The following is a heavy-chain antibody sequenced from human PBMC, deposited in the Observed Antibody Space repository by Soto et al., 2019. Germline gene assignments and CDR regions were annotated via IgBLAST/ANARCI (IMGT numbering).Heavy chain of an antibody. Sequence: QVQLVQSGAEVKKPGASVKVSCKASGYTFTGYYMHWVRQAPGQGLEWMGWINPNSGGTNYAQKFQGWVTMTRDTSISTAYMELSRLRSDDTAVYYRASGGVGYSSGWDYFDYWGQGTLVTVSS. CDR1: GYTFTGYY. CDR2: INPNSGGT. J-gene: IGHJ4*02. D-gene: IGHD6-19*01. CDR3: ASGGVGYSSGWDYFDY. V-gene: IGHV1-2*04.